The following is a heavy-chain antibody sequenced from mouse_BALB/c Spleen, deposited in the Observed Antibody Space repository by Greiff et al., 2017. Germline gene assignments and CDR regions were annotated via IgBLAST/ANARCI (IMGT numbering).Heavy chain of an antibody. V-gene: IGHV1S135*01. CDR3: ARTYGNDAMDY. Sequence: EVQLQQSGPELMKPGASVKISCKASGYSFTSYYMHWVKQSHGKSLEWIGYIDPFNGGTSYNQKFKGKATLTVDKSSSTAYMHLSSLTSEDSAVYYCARTYGNDAMDYWGQGTSVTVSA. D-gene: IGHD2-10*02. CDR1: GYSFTSYY. CDR2: IDPFNGGT. J-gene: IGHJ4*01.